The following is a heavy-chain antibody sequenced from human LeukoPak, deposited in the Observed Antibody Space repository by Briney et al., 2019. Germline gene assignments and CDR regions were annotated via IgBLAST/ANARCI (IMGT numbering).Heavy chain of an antibody. CDR1: GGSISSSSYY. V-gene: IGHV4-39*07. J-gene: IGHJ6*03. CDR2: IYYSGST. D-gene: IGHD3-3*01. Sequence: SETLSLTCTVSGGSISSSSYYWGWIRQPPGKGLEWIGSIYYSGSTYYNPSLKSRVTISVDTSKNQFSLKLSSVTAADTAVYYCARVRFLEWLLNGNYYYYMDVWGKGTTVTVSS. CDR3: ARVRFLEWLLNGNYYYYMDV.